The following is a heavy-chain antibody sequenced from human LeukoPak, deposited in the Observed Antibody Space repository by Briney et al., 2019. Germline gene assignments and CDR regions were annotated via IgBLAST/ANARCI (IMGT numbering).Heavy chain of an antibody. CDR3: ARDFSYYGMDV. Sequence: GGSLRPSCAASGFTVSSNYMSWVRQAPGKGLEWVSVIYSGGSTYYADSVKGRFTISRDNSKNTLYLQMNSLRAEDTAVYYCARDFSYYGMDVWGQGTTVTVSS. CDR2: IYSGGST. V-gene: IGHV3-53*01. J-gene: IGHJ6*02. CDR1: GFTVSSNY.